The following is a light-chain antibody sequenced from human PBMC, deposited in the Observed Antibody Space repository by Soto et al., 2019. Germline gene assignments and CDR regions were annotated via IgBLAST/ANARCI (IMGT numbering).Light chain of an antibody. CDR3: SSYAGGIKWV. CDR2: EVS. J-gene: IGLJ3*02. Sequence: QSVLTQPASVSGSPGQSITISCTGTSSDVGGYKFVSWYQQHPGTAPKLMIYEVSNRPSGVSSRFSGSKSGNTASLTVSGLQAEDEADYYCSSYAGGIKWVFGGGTKLTVL. V-gene: IGLV2-14*01. CDR1: SSDVGGYKF.